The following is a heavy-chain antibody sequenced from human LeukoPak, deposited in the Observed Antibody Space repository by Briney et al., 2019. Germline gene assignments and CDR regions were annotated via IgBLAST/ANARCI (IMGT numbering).Heavy chain of an antibody. Sequence: EWMGWMNPKNGNTGYEQKFHGRLTMTRDTSINTAYMELSSLRSEDTAVYYCARGLEMEVAAYWGQGTLVTVSS. J-gene: IGHJ4*02. D-gene: IGHD5-24*01. CDR3: ARGLEMEVAAY. CDR2: MNPKNGNT. V-gene: IGHV1-8*01.